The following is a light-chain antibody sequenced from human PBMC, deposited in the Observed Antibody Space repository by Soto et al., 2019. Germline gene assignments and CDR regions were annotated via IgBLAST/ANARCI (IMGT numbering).Light chain of an antibody. Sequence: IQMTQSPSSVSASVGDRVTITCRASQGIRRWLDWYQQKPGKAPKLLIYAASNLQSGVPSRFSGSGSGTDFTLTISKLQPEDVATYYCQQADSFPLTLGGGTKVEI. CDR2: AAS. V-gene: IGKV1-12*01. CDR3: QQADSFPLT. J-gene: IGKJ4*01. CDR1: QGIRRW.